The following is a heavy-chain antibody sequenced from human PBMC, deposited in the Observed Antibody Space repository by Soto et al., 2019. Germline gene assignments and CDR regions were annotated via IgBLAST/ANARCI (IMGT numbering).Heavy chain of an antibody. D-gene: IGHD3-22*01. V-gene: IGHV3-64D*06. CDR3: VKARSSGYYWTGAFDI. Sequence: LRLSCSASGFIFSSYAMHWVRQAPGKGLQYVSSISSNGGSTYHADSVKGRFTISRGNSKNTLYLQMSSLRAEDTAVYYCVKARSSGYYWTGAFDIWGQGTMVTVSS. J-gene: IGHJ3*02. CDR1: GFIFSSYA. CDR2: ISSNGGST.